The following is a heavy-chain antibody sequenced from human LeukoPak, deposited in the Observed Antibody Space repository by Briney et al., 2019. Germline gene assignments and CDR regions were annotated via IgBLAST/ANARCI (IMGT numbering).Heavy chain of an antibody. CDR3: AKDNTGYGYSYYDY. Sequence: GGSLRLSCAASGFTFDDYAMHWVRQAPGKGLEWVSYISWNSGSIAYADSVKGRFTISRDNAKNSLYLQMNSLRAEDTALYYCAKDNTGYGYSYYDYWGQGTLVTVSS. V-gene: IGHV3-9*01. J-gene: IGHJ4*02. CDR2: ISWNSGSI. D-gene: IGHD5-18*01. CDR1: GFTFDDYA.